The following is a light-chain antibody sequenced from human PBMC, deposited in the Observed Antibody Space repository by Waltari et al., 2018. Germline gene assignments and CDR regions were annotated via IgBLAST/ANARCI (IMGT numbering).Light chain of an antibody. CDR1: QSVSSY. CDR2: KAS. Sequence: CRASQSVSSYLAWYQQKPGQAPRLLIYKASNRATGIPARFSGSGSGTDFTLTINSLEPEDVAVYYCQQRSNWPRTFGQGTKVEIK. J-gene: IGKJ1*01. CDR3: QQRSNWPRT. V-gene: IGKV3-11*01.